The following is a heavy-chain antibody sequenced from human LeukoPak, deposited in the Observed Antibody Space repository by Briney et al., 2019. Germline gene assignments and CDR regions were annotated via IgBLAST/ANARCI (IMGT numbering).Heavy chain of an antibody. CDR1: GITLSNYG. Sequence: PGGSLRLSCAVSGITLSNYGMSWVRQAPGKGLEWVSAISGSGGSTYYADSVKGRFTISRDNSKNTLYLQMNSLRAEDTAVYYCAKSSLGDYYFDYWGQGTLVTVSS. J-gene: IGHJ4*02. V-gene: IGHV3-23*01. D-gene: IGHD2-21*02. CDR2: ISGSGGST. CDR3: AKSSLGDYYFDY.